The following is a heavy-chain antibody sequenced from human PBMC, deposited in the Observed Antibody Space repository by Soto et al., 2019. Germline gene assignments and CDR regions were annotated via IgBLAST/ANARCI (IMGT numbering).Heavy chain of an antibody. CDR2: INAGNGNT. D-gene: IGHD3-16*01. J-gene: IGHJ6*02. Sequence: QVQLVQSGAEVKKPGASVKVSCKASGYTFTSYAMHWVRQAPGQRLEWMGWINAGNGNTKYSQKFQGRVTITRDTSASTAYMELSSLRSEDTAVYYCAREGFNPVYTPPRRATYYYYGMDVWGQGTTVTVSS. CDR3: AREGFNPVYTPPRRATYYYYGMDV. CDR1: GYTFTSYA. V-gene: IGHV1-3*01.